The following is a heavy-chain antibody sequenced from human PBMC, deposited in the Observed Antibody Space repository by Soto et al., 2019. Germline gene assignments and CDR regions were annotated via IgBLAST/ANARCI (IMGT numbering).Heavy chain of an antibody. J-gene: IGHJ4*02. V-gene: IGHV3-48*02. D-gene: IGHD1-26*01. Sequence: GGSLRLSCAASGFTFSPNSMNWVRQAPGKGLEWISYITGSSSAIHYADSVRGRSTISRDNAKNSVYLQMNSLRDEDTAGYYCARDTKWAFEYWGQGTPVAVGS. CDR2: ITGSSSAI. CDR3: ARDTKWAFEY. CDR1: GFTFSPNS.